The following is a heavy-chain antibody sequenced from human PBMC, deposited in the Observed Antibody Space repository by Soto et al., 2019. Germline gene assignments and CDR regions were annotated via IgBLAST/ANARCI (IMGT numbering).Heavy chain of an antibody. CDR2: IWYDGSNK. D-gene: IGHD3-3*01. J-gene: IGHJ6*03. CDR3: ARDPGDFTQRVGYYYMDV. V-gene: IGHV3-33*01. CDR1: GFTFSSYG. Sequence: GGSLRLSCAASGFTFSSYGMHWVRQAPGKGLEWVAVIWYDGSNKYYADSVKGRFTISRDNSKNTLYLQMNSLRAEDTAVYYCARDPGDFTQRVGYYYMDVWGKGTTVTVSS.